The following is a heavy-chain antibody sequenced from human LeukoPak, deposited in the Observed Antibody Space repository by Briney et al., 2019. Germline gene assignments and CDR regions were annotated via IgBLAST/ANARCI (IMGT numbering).Heavy chain of an antibody. CDR2: ISAYNGNT. D-gene: IGHD2-2*01. CDR3: ARDGYCSSTSCYEDYYYGMDV. V-gene: IGHV1-18*01. J-gene: IGHJ6*02. CDR1: GYTFTSYG. Sequence: GASVKVSCKASGYTFTSYGISWVRQAPGQGLEWMGWISAYNGNTNYAQKLQGRVTMTTDTSTSTAYMELRSLRSDDTAVYYCARDGYCSSTSCYEDYYYGMDVWGQGTTVTVSS.